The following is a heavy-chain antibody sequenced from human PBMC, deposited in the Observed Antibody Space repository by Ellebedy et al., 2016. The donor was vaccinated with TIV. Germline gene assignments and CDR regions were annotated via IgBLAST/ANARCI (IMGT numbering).Heavy chain of an antibody. Sequence: GESLKISCAASGFTFSNYGMHWVRQAPGKGLEWVPVISKDGTYKYYPDSVKGRFTISRDNSKNTVYLQMNSLRTEDTAVYYCAKEVGDDSSTYYPSYWGQGTLVTVSS. D-gene: IGHD3-22*01. CDR1: GFTFSNYG. CDR3: AKEVGDDSSTYYPSY. V-gene: IGHV3-30*18. J-gene: IGHJ4*02. CDR2: ISKDGTYK.